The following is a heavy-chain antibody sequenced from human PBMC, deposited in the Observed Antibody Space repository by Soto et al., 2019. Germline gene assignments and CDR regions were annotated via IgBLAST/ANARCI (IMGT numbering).Heavy chain of an antibody. J-gene: IGHJ5*02. CDR1: GYHINIYG. CDR3: AIAPHEYWTSDSFDT. CDR2: ISAYDGKT. V-gene: IGHV1-18*01. Sequence: ASVKASCKASGYHINIYGINWVRQAPGQGLELMGWISAYDGKTTYAEKFQGRVTMTTDASTSTAYMELRSLRSDDTAVYYCAIAPHEYWTSDSFDTWGQGTPVT. D-gene: IGHD3-3*01.